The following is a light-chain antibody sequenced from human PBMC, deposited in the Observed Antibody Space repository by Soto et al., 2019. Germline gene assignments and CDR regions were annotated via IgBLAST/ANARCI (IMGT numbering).Light chain of an antibody. CDR3: AAWDDSLNGHV. Sequence: QSVLTQPPSASGTRGQRVTISCSGSSSNIGSNTVNWYQQLPGTAPKLLIYSNNQRPSGVPDRFSGSKSGTSASLAISGLQSEDEADYYCAAWDDSLNGHVFGTGTNVTVL. CDR2: SNN. CDR1: SSNIGSNT. J-gene: IGLJ1*01. V-gene: IGLV1-44*01.